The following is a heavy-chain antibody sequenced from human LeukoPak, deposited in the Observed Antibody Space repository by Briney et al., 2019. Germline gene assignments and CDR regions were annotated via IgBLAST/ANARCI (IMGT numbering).Heavy chain of an antibody. D-gene: IGHD1-1*01. CDR1: GFTFSYYS. Sequence: GGSLRLSCAASGFTFSYYSMNWVRQAPGQGLDWVSVIYSGGSTYYADSVKGRSTISRDNSKNTLYLQMNSLRVEDTAVYYCASSDWRSPFDYWGQGTLVTVSS. CDR3: ASSDWRSPFDY. V-gene: IGHV3-66*01. J-gene: IGHJ4*02. CDR2: IYSGGST.